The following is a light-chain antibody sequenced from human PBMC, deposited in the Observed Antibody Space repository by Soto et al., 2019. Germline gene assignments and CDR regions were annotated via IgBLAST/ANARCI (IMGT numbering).Light chain of an antibody. V-gene: IGLV2-14*01. Sequence: QSALTQPASVSGSPGQSITISCTGTSSDVGGYSYVSWYQQHPGKAPKLMIYEVSNRPSGVSNRFSGSKSGNTASLTISGLQAEDEADYSCSSFSSSSTLVVFGGGTK. CDR2: EVS. CDR3: SSFSSSSTLVV. CDR1: SSDVGGYSY. J-gene: IGLJ2*01.